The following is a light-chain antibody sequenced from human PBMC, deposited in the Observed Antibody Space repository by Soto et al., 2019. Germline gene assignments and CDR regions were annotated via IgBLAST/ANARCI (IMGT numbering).Light chain of an antibody. J-gene: IGKJ1*01. Sequence: DIQMTQSPSTLSGSVGDRVTITCRPSQTISSWLAWYQQKPGKAPKLLIYKASTLKSGVPSGFSGSGSGTEFTLTISRLQPDDCATYYCQHYNSYSEAFGQGTKVDLK. CDR1: QTISSW. CDR3: QHYNSYSEA. CDR2: KAS. V-gene: IGKV1-5*03.